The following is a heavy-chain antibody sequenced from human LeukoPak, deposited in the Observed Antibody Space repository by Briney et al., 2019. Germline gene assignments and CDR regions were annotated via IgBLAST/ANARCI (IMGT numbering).Heavy chain of an antibody. D-gene: IGHD3-22*01. V-gene: IGHV3-23*01. CDR2: ISGSGGST. CDR3: AKTYYYDSSGYSGLDP. Sequence: TGGSLRLSCAASGFTFSSYGMSWVRQAPGKGLEWVSAISGSGGSTYYADSVKGRFTISRDNSKNTLYLQMNSLRAEDTAVYYCAKTYYYDSSGYSGLDPWGQGTLVTVSS. J-gene: IGHJ5*02. CDR1: GFTFSSYG.